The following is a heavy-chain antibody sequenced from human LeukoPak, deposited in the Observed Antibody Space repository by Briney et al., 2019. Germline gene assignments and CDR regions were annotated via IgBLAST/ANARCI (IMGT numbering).Heavy chain of an antibody. Sequence: ASVKVSCKASGYTFTSYAMDWVRQAPGQGLEWMGWINTNTGNPTYAQGFTGRFVFSLDTSVSTAYLQISSLKAEDTAVYYCARVGDYVWGSYRLGEIDYWGQGTLVTVSS. V-gene: IGHV7-4-1*02. CDR1: GYTFTSYA. CDR2: INTNTGNP. CDR3: ARVGDYVWGSYRLGEIDY. D-gene: IGHD3-16*02. J-gene: IGHJ4*02.